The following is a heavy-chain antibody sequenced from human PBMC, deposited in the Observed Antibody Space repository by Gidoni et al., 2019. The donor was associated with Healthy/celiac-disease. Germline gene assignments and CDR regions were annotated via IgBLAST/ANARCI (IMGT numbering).Heavy chain of an antibody. V-gene: IGHV4-31*03. CDR1: GGSISSGGYY. Sequence: QVQLQESGPGLVKPSQTLSLTCTVPGGSISSGGYYWSWIRQHPGKGLEWIGYIYYSGSTYYNPSLKSRVTISVDTSKNQFSLKLSSVTAADTAVYYCARNIDYGGNEAAEWIFDYWGQGTLVTVSS. CDR3: ARNIDYGGNEAAEWIFDY. D-gene: IGHD4-17*01. J-gene: IGHJ4*02. CDR2: IYYSGST.